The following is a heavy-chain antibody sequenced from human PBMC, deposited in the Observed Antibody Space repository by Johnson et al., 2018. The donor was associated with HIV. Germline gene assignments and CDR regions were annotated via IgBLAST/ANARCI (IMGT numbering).Heavy chain of an antibody. CDR3: AKGGSSGWYLEI. D-gene: IGHD6-13*01. CDR2: IRYDGSDK. V-gene: IGHV3-30*02. CDR1: GFTFSSYG. Sequence: QVQLVESGGGLVQPGRSLRLSCAASGFTFSSYGIHWVRQAPGKGLEWVAFIRYDGSDKYYADSVKGRFTISRDNSKNTLYLQMNSLRAEDTAMYYCAKGGSSGWYLEIWGQGTMVTVSS. J-gene: IGHJ3*02.